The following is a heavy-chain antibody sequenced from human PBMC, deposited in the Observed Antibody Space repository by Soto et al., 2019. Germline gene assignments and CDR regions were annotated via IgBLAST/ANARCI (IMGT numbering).Heavy chain of an antibody. V-gene: IGHV1-58*01. D-gene: IGHD5-18*01. CDR2: MVVGSGNT. J-gene: IGHJ4*02. CDR3: ATDKGASYGYGNY. CDR1: VFTFSNSA. Sequence: SVKVSCKASVFTFSNSALQWVRQARGQRLEWIGWMVVGSGNTNYAQKFQERVTITMDMSTTTAYMELISLRYVDTSVYYCATDKGASYGYGNYWGQGTRVTLS.